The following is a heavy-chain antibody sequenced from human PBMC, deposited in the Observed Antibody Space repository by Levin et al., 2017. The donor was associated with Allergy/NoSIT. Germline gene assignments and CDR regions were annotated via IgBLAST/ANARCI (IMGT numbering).Heavy chain of an antibody. V-gene: IGHV4-59*01. J-gene: IGHJ2*01. CDR1: GGSISSYY. D-gene: IGHD6-19*01. CDR2: IYYSGST. Sequence: SQTLSLTCTVSGGSISSYYWSWIRQPPGKGLEWIGYIYYSGSTNYNPSLTSRVTISVDTSKNQFSLKLSSVTAADTAVCYCARELKSSGWGETDWYFDLWGRGTLVTVSS. CDR3: ARELKSSGWGETDWYFDL.